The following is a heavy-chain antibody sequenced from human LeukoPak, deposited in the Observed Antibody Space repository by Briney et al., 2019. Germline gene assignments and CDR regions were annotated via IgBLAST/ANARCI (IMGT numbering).Heavy chain of an antibody. Sequence: GRSLRLSCAASGFTFSSYAMHWVRQAPGKGLEWVAVISYDGSNKYYADSVKGRFTISRDNSKNTPYLQMNSLRAEDTAVYYCARDWRGGSNKYYYGMDVWGKGTTVTVSS. CDR2: ISYDGSNK. CDR1: GFTFSSYA. D-gene: IGHD3-10*01. J-gene: IGHJ6*04. V-gene: IGHV3-30*04. CDR3: ARDWRGGSNKYYYGMDV.